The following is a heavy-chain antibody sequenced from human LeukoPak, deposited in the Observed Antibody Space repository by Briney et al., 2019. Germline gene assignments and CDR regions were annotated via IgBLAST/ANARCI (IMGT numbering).Heavy chain of an antibody. CDR1: GGSFSNYY. J-gene: IGHJ6*03. CDR2: INDSGRI. Sequence: PSETLSLTCAVYGGSFSNYYWSWIRQPPGKGLEWIGEINDSGRINYNPSLMSRVTISVDTSKNQFSLRLTSVTARDTAVYYCARRWNYGRNYYIDVWGKGARSASL. V-gene: IGHV4-34*01. CDR3: ARRWNYGRNYYIDV. D-gene: IGHD1-7*01.